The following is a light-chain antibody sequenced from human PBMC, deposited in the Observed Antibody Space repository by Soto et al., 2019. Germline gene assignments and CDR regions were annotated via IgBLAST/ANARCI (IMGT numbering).Light chain of an antibody. Sequence: PGERATLSCRASQSVDSYLAWYQQKPGQAPRLLIYDVSNRATGIPARFSGSGSGTDFTLTISSLEPGDFAVYYCQQRNDWQVTLGQGTRLEIK. CDR3: QQRNDWQVT. V-gene: IGKV3-11*01. CDR1: QSVDSY. J-gene: IGKJ5*01. CDR2: DVS.